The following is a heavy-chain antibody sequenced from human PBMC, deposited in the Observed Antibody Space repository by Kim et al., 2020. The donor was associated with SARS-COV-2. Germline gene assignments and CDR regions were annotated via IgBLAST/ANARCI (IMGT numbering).Heavy chain of an antibody. CDR3: ARVKWGDFWTTANWFDP. D-gene: IGHD3-3*01. J-gene: IGHJ5*02. Sequence: LKSRVTISVDTSKNQFSLKLSSVTAADTAVYYCARVKWGDFWTTANWFDPWGQGTLVTVSS. V-gene: IGHV4-59*01.